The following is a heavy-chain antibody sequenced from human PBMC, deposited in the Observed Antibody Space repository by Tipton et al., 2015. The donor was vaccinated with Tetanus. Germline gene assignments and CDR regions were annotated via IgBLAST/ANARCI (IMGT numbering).Heavy chain of an antibody. Sequence: GSLRLSCAASGFTFSQFAMTWVRQAPGKGLERVSSIGGVYVETYYADSMKGRFTISRDNSENTLYLQMNSLRTEDTAIYYCAKVDMGSAPTRGYFDFWGQGPLVTVSS. D-gene: IGHD2-15*01. CDR3: AKVDMGSAPTRGYFDF. CDR2: IGGVYVET. J-gene: IGHJ4*02. CDR1: GFTFSQFA. V-gene: IGHV3-23*01.